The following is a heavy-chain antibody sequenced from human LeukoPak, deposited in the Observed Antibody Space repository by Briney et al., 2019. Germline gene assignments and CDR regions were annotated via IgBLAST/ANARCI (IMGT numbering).Heavy chain of an antibody. V-gene: IGHV3-74*01. CDR2: INSDGSST. Sequence: GGSLRLSCAASGFTFSYYWMHWVRQAPGKGLVWVSRINSDGSSTTYADSVKGRFTISRDNAKNSLFLQMNSLRVEDTGIYYCARGDYSSGWSLEYWGQGTLVTVSS. J-gene: IGHJ4*02. CDR3: ARGDYSSGWSLEY. CDR1: GFTFSYYW. D-gene: IGHD6-19*01.